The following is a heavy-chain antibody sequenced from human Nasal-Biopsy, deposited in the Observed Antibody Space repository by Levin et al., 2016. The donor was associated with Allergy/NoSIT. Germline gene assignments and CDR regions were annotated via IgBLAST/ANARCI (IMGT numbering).Heavy chain of an antibody. J-gene: IGHJ6*02. CDR3: ARTLMIGSTMDV. D-gene: IGHD3-16*01. V-gene: IGHV2-70*11. Sequence: SGPTLVKPTQTLTLTCTFSGFSFNTGQMCVSWIRQPPGKALEWLARIDWDDDKYYSTSLKTRLTISKDTSKNQVVLKMTNVDLSDTATYYCARTLMIGSTMDVWGQGTTVTVSS. CDR2: IDWDDDK. CDR1: GFSFNTGQMC.